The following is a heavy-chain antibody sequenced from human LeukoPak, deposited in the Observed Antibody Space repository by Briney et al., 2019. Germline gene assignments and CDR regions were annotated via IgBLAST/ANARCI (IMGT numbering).Heavy chain of an antibody. CDR3: ARDHGSSGSGSRNYYCGMDV. CDR1: GYTFTSYG. CDR2: ISAYNGNT. J-gene: IGHJ6*02. V-gene: IGHV1-18*01. D-gene: IGHD3-10*01. Sequence: ASVKVSCKASGYTFTSYGISWVRQAPGQGLEWMGWISAYNGNTNYAQKLQGGVTMTTDTSTSTAYMELRSLRSDDTAVYYCARDHGSSGSGSRNYYCGMDVWGQGTTVTVSS.